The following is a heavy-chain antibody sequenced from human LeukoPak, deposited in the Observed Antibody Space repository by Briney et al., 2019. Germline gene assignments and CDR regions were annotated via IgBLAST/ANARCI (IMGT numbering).Heavy chain of an antibody. Sequence: ASVKVSCKASGYTFTSYYMHWVRQAPGQGLEWMGIINPSGGSTSYAQKFQGRVTMTRDTSTSTAYMELRSLRSDDTAVYYCARTKERSNYFDYWGQGTLVTVSS. CDR3: ARTKERSNYFDY. V-gene: IGHV1-46*01. CDR2: INPSGGST. CDR1: GYTFTSYY. D-gene: IGHD5/OR15-5a*01. J-gene: IGHJ4*02.